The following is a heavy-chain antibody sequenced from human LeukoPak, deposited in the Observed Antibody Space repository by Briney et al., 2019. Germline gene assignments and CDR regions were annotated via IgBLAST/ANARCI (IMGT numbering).Heavy chain of an antibody. CDR1: GLTFSHYG. J-gene: IGHJ4*02. V-gene: IGHV3-33*01. Sequence: GGSVTLSCAASGLTFSHYGIQWVRHAPDQGRGWVAPIWYDGSKKLYTDSVEGRLTIPRHNTMNTLYLQLNSLRADDTAVYYCARAHSSSSTFDLWGQGTLVTVSS. CDR3: ARAHSSSSTFDL. D-gene: IGHD6-6*01. CDR2: IWYDGSKK.